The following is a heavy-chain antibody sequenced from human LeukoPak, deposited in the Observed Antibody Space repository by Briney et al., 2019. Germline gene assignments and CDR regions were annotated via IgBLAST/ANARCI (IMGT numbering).Heavy chain of an antibody. CDR2: ISSKANSYAT. D-gene: IGHD6-13*01. CDR1: GFTFSGSA. J-gene: IGHJ3*02. V-gene: IGHV3-73*01. CDR3: TRPGSSWYGPRQDAFDI. Sequence: GGALRLSCAASGFTFSGSAMPWVRQASGKGLEWVGRISSKANSYATAYAASVKGRFTISRDDSKNTAYLQMNSLKTEDTAVYYCTRPGSSWYGPRQDAFDIWGQGTMVTVSS.